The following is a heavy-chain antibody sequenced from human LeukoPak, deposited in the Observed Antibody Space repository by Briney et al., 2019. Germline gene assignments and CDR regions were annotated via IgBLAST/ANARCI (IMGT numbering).Heavy chain of an antibody. CDR2: IYYSGST. Sequence: PSETLSLTCTVSGGSTSSGDYYWRWIRQPPGRGLEWIGYIYYSGSTYYNPSLKSRVTISVDTSKNQFSLKLSSVTAADTAVYYCARGGSGSYYVGPFDYWGQGTLVTVSS. D-gene: IGHD1-26*01. V-gene: IGHV4-30-4*08. CDR3: ARGGSGSYYVGPFDY. J-gene: IGHJ4*02. CDR1: GGSTSSGDYY.